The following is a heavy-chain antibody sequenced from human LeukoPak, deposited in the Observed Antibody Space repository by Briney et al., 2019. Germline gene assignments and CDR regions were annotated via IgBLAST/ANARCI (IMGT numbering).Heavy chain of an antibody. CDR1: GGSISSSVYY. V-gene: IGHV4-39*01. Sequence: PSETLSLTCTVSGGSISSSVYYWAWIRQPPGKGLEWTGTIYYTGRTYYNPSLESRLTISVDTSKNQFSLKLTSVTAADTAIYYCAQSLGSGNWIGNWFDPWGQGTLVTVSS. CDR3: AQSLGSGNWIGNWFDP. D-gene: IGHD1-1*01. J-gene: IGHJ5*02. CDR2: IYYTGRT.